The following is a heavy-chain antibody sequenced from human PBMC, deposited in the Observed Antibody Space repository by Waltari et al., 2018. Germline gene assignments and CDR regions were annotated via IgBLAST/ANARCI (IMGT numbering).Heavy chain of an antibody. CDR1: GFTFNTAW. J-gene: IGHJ4*02. CDR2: IKSKTDGGTT. V-gene: IGHV3-15*01. Sequence: EVQVVVSGGGLVKPGGSLRLSCAASGFTFNTAWMSWVRQAPGKGLEGVGRIKSKTDGGTTDFATPVKGRFSISRDDSKNTLSLQMNSLKTEDTAMYYCTTGGAYFPFWGQGTLVTVSS. CDR3: TTGGAYFPF. D-gene: IGHD3-16*01.